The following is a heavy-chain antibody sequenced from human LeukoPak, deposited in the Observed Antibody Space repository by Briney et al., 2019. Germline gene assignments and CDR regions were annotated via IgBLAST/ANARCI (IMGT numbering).Heavy chain of an antibody. V-gene: IGHV3-74*01. J-gene: IGHJ3*02. CDR2: INSDGSST. CDR3: ARDRSSGWYDAFDI. CDR1: GFTFSGYW. D-gene: IGHD6-19*01. Sequence: GGSLRLSCAASGFTFSGYWMHWVRQAPGKGLVWVSRINSDGSSTSYADSVKGRFTISRDNAKNTLYLQMNSLRAEDTAVYYCARDRSSGWYDAFDIWGQGTMVTVSS.